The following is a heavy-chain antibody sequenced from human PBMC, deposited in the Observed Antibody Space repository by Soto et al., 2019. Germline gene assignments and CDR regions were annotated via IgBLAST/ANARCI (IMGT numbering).Heavy chain of an antibody. Sequence: ASVKVSCKASGYTFTRYGISWVRQAPGQGLEWMGWISGYNGDTNYAQKFQDRVSMTIDTSTGTAYMELRSLTSDDTAIYYCAKQGQPPYVSTGVGAWGKGPRVT. CDR1: GYTFTRYG. J-gene: IGHJ6*04. CDR3: AKQGQPPYVSTGVGA. D-gene: IGHD3-16*01. CDR2: ISGYNGDT. V-gene: IGHV1-18*01.